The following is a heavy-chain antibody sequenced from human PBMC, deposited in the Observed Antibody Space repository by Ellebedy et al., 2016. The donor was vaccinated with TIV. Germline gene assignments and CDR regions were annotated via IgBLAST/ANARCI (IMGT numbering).Heavy chain of an antibody. D-gene: IGHD6-19*01. J-gene: IGHJ4*02. CDR3: ASGYSSGWLDY. V-gene: IGHV4-59*01. CDR1: GASISTYF. CDR2: VYHTGTT. Sequence: MPSETLSLTCTVPGASISTYFWSWIRQPPGKGLEWIGFVYHTGTTKYHPSLKSRVTMSVDTSKNHFSLKVTSVTAADTAVYYCASGYSSGWLDYWGQGTLVTVSS.